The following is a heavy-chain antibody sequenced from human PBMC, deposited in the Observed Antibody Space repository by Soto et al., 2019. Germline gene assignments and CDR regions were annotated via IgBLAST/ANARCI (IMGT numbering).Heavy chain of an antibody. D-gene: IGHD2-8*01. CDR1: GGSISSYY. V-gene: IGHV4-59*08. CDR2: IYYSGST. J-gene: IGHJ3*02. Sequence: QVQLQESGPGLVKPSETLSLTCTVSGGSISSYYWSWIRQPPGKGLEWIGYIYYSGSTNYNPSLKSLVTISVDTSKNPFSLRLSAVAAANTIVYYCARHSEFVRLVYASDDAFDIWGQGTMVTVSS. CDR3: ARHSEFVRLVYASDDAFDI.